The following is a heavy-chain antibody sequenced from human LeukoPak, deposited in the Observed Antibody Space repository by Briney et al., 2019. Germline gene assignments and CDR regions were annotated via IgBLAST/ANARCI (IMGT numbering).Heavy chain of an antibody. J-gene: IGHJ4*02. D-gene: IGHD3-16*01. V-gene: IGHV3-30*02. CDR1: GFTFSAFA. CDR2: IQSDGSYE. CDR3: AKDQGVVGSYDY. Sequence: GGSLRLSCAASGFTFSAFAINWVRHVPGKGLQWLAFIQSDGSYEFYADYVKGRFTISRGNSKKTVFLQMNSLRPEDTATYYCAKDQGVVGSYDYWGQGALVTVSS.